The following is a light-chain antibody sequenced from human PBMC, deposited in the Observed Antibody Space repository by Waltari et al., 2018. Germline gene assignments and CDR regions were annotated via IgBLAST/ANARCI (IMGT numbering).Light chain of an antibody. Sequence: QAVVTQEPSLTVSPGGTVTLTCGSSTGAVTSGHYPYWFQQKPGQAPRTRVYETTNKHSWTPARFSDSLLGGKAALTLSGAQPEDEAEYYCLLSYSGARVFGGGTKLTVL. CDR3: LLSYSGARV. J-gene: IGLJ3*02. V-gene: IGLV7-46*01. CDR1: TGAVTSGHY. CDR2: ETT.